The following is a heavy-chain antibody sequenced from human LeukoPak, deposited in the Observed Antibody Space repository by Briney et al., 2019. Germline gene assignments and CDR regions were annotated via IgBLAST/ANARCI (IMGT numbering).Heavy chain of an antibody. V-gene: IGHV3-30*18. D-gene: IGHD4-17*01. J-gene: IGHJ4*02. CDR2: ISYDGSNK. CDR1: GFTFSSYG. Sequence: GGSLRLSCAASGFTFSSYGMHWVRQAPGKGLEWVAVISYDGSNKYYADSVKGRLTISRDNSKNTLYLQMSSLRAEDTAVYYCANRDYDTDYWGQGTLVTVSS. CDR3: ANRDYDTDY.